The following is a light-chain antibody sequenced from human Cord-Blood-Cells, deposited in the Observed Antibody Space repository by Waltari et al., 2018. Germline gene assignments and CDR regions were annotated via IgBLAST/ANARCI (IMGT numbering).Light chain of an antibody. J-gene: IGLJ1*01. Sequence: LTQPRSVSGSPGQSVTISCTGTSSDVGGYNYVSWYQQHPGKAPKLMIYDVSKRPSEVPDRFSGSKSGNTASLTISGLQAEDEADYYCCSYAGSDVFGTGTKVTVL. V-gene: IGLV2-11*01. CDR1: SSDVGGYNY. CDR3: CSYAGSDV. CDR2: DVS.